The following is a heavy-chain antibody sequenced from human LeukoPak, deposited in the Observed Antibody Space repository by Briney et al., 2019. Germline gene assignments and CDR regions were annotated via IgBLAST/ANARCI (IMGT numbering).Heavy chain of an antibody. Sequence: KPSETLSLTCTVSGGSISSYYWSWIRQPPGKGLEWIGYIYYSGSTNYNPSLKSRVTISVDTSKNQISLKLSSVTAADTAVYYCAREFTFGGVLDYWGQGTLVTVSS. J-gene: IGHJ4*02. D-gene: IGHD3-16*01. V-gene: IGHV4-59*01. CDR3: AREFTFGGVLDY. CDR1: GGSISSYY. CDR2: IYYSGST.